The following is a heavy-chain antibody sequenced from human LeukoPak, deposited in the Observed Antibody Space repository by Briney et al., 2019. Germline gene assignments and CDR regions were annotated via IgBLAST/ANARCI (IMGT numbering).Heavy chain of an antibody. Sequence: GGALTLSCSASGFTFSNFPMTWVRQAPGKGLEWVSAIGASDETTYYADSVKGRFTISKDNSKSTLFLQMNSLSAGDTDLYYCAKDRGYWGQGTLVTVSS. J-gene: IGHJ4*02. CDR3: AKDRGY. CDR1: GFTFSNFP. CDR2: IGASDETT. V-gene: IGHV3-23*01.